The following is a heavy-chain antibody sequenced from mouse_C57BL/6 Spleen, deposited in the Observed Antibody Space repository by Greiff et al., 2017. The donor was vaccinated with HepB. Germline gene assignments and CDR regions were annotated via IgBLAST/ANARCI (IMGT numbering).Heavy chain of an antibody. D-gene: IGHD1-1*01. CDR2: IYPSDSET. Sequence: VQLQQPGAELVRPGSSVKLSCKASGYTFTSYWMDWVKQRPGQGLEWIGNIYPSDSETHYNQKFKDKATLTVDKSSSTASMQLSSLTSEASAVYYGARGTTVVAKGFDYWGQGTTLTVSS. CDR1: GYTFTSYW. J-gene: IGHJ2*01. CDR3: ARGTTVVAKGFDY. V-gene: IGHV1-61*01.